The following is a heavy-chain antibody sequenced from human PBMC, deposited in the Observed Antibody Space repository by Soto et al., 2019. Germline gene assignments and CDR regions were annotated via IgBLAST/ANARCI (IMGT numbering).Heavy chain of an antibody. CDR1: GFTFRNQD. CDR2: ISGSGVIT. D-gene: IGHD2-2*01. CDR3: AKDRQFRSNLESTGSSHS. J-gene: IGHJ4*02. Sequence: GSLRLSCVASGFTFRNQDMRWVRQAPGKGLEWVSGISGSGVITYYADSVKGRFTISRDNSKNTLYLQMNSLRAEDTAVYYCAKDRQFRSNLESTGSSHSWGQATLVTVS. V-gene: IGHV3-23*01.